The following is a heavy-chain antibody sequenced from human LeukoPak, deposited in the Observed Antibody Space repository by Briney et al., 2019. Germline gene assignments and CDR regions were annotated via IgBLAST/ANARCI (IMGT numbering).Heavy chain of an antibody. V-gene: IGHV3-7*01. J-gene: IGHJ1*01. CDR2: IKQDGSEK. D-gene: IGHD3-22*01. CDR1: GFTFSSYW. Sequence: GGSLRLSCAASGFTFSSYWMSWVRQAPGKGLEWVANIKQDGSEKYYVDSVKGRFTISRDNAKNSLYLQMNSLRAEDTAVYYCARLLWSYDSSGHEYFQHWGQGTLVTVS. CDR3: ARLLWSYDSSGHEYFQH.